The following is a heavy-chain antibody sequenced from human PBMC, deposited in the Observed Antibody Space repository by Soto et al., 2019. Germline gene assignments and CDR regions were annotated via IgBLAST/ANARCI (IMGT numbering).Heavy chain of an antibody. CDR3: SKEESVAGPLSY. CDR2: ISWDGGST. CDR1: GLSFADYT. V-gene: IGHV3-43*01. J-gene: IGHJ4*02. D-gene: IGHD2-15*01. Sequence: GGSLRLSCAASGLSFADYTMHWVSHAPGKGLEWVSLISWDGGSTYYTNSVEGRLTISRDNSENSLYRRMNSLRTEDTALYYRSKEESVAGPLSYWGQGTLVNVS.